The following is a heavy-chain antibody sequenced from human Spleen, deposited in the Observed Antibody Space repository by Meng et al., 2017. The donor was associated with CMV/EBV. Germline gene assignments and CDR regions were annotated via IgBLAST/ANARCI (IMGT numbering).Heavy chain of an antibody. Sequence: GSLRLSCAVYGGSLSDYYWTWIRQPPGKGLEWIGEINHSGSTNYNPSLKSRVTISIDTSKNQFSLKLSSVTAADTAVYYCARGRVDTAMIIRGAFDIWGQGTLVTVSS. CDR3: ARGRVDTAMIIRGAFDI. V-gene: IGHV4-34*01. J-gene: IGHJ3*02. CDR2: INHSGST. D-gene: IGHD5-18*01. CDR1: GGSLSDYY.